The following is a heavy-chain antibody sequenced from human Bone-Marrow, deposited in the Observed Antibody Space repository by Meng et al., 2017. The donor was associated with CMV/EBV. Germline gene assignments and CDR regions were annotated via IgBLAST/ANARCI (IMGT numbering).Heavy chain of an antibody. CDR3: ARLGYCSGGSCYTGEY. V-gene: IGHV1-69*12. CDR1: GGTFSSYA. Sequence: QVQLVQPGAEVXXXXXXVKXSXXXSGGTFSSYASSWVRQAPGQGLEWMGGIIPIFGTANYAQKFQGRVTITADESTSTAYMELSSLRSEDTAVYYCARLGYCSGGSCYTGEYWGQGTLVTVS. CDR2: IIPIFGTA. D-gene: IGHD2-15*01. J-gene: IGHJ4*02.